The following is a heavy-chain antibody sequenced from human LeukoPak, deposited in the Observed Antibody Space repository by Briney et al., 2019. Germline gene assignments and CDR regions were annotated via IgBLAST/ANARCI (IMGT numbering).Heavy chain of an antibody. D-gene: IGHD5-12*01. Sequence: ASVKVSCKASGYTFTSYGISWVRQAPGQGLEWMGWISAYNGNTNYAQKLQGRVTMTTDTSTSTAYMELRSLRSDDTAVYYCARDWRLRSRGEGYYYYMDVWGKGTTVTVSS. V-gene: IGHV1-18*01. CDR2: ISAYNGNT. CDR3: ARDWRLRSRGEGYYYYMDV. CDR1: GYTFTSYG. J-gene: IGHJ6*03.